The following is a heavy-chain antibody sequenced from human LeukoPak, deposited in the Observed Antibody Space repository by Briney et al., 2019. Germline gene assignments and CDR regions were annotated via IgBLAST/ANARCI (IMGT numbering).Heavy chain of an antibody. J-gene: IGHJ4*02. CDR3: ARGYGYNFWSTYYFDY. Sequence: GGSLRLSCAASGFTFSSYAMSWIRQAPGKGLEWVSVISGSGGSTYYADSVKGRFTISRDSSKNMPYLQMNSLRAEDTAVYYCARGYGYNFWSTYYFDYWGQGTLVTVSS. D-gene: IGHD3-3*01. CDR1: GFTFSSYA. V-gene: IGHV3-23*01. CDR2: ISGSGGST.